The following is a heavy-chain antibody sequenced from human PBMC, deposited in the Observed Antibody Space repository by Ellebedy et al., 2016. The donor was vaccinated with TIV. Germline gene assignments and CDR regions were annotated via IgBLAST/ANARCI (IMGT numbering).Heavy chain of an antibody. CDR3: ARHFWSGYYYYYYYGMDV. CDR1: GGSISSSNW. V-gene: IGHV4-4*02. Sequence: SETLSLTXAVSGGSISSSNWWSWVRQPPGKGLEWIGEIYHSGSTNYNPSLKSRVTTSVDKSKNQFSLKLSSVTAADTAVYYCARHFWSGYYYYYYYGMDVWGQGTTVTVSS. D-gene: IGHD3-3*02. J-gene: IGHJ6*02. CDR2: IYHSGST.